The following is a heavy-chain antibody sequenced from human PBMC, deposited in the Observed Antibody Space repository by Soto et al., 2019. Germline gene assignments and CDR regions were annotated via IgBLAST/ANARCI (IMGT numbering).Heavy chain of an antibody. V-gene: IGHV5-51*01. CDR3: ARHATYYDILTGYYFCY. J-gene: IGHJ4*02. Sequence: GAPLKLSCSGSGYSFSSYWIAWLRQMPGKGLEWNGILSPGDSDTKYRQSFQGQVTIAADKSFTPAFLQWNSLKASDTDMYYCARHATYYDILTGYYFCYWGQGTPVTVSS. D-gene: IGHD3-9*01. CDR2: LSPGDSDT. CDR1: GYSFSSYW.